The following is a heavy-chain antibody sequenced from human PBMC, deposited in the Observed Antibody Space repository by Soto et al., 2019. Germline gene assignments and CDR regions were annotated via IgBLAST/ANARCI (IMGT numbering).Heavy chain of an antibody. CDR1: GGRVSSNRWA. Sequence: SPAHSLTCDRRGGRVSSNRWAWNWFKQTPSRGLEWLGRTYYRSKWYINYAVSVKSRITVNPDTSKNQFSLQLNSVTPEDTAVYYCARGSWDDVTGHYYMDVWGKGTTVTVSS. J-gene: IGHJ6*03. CDR3: ARGSWDDVTGHYYMDV. CDR2: TYYRSKWYI. D-gene: IGHD1-1*01. V-gene: IGHV6-1*01.